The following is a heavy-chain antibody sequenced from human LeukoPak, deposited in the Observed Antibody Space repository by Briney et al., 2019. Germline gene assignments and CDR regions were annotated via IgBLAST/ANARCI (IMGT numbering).Heavy chain of an antibody. V-gene: IGHV3-21*01. D-gene: IGHD6-19*01. CDR1: GFTFNIYS. CDR3: ARAEGSAWYGPLDY. Sequence: AGGSLKLSCAASGFTFNIYSMNWVRQAPGKGLEWVSSISSSSSYIYYADSVKGRFTISRDNAKNSLYLQMNSLRPEDTAVYYCARAEGSAWYGPLDYWGQGTLVTVSS. CDR2: ISSSSSYI. J-gene: IGHJ4*02.